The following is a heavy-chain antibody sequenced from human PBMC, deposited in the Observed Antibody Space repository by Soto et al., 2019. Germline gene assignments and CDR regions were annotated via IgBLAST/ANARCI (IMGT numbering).Heavy chain of an antibody. CDR2: IYKSATT. J-gene: IGHJ4*02. Sequence: KPSETLSLTCSVSGDSISNLDYFWAWIRQPPGQALEYIGYIYKSATTYYNPSFESRVAISVDTSKSQFSLKLASVTAADTAVYYCARDYGDYQFDYWGQGTLVTVSS. D-gene: IGHD4-17*01. V-gene: IGHV4-30-4*01. CDR1: GDSISNLDYF. CDR3: ARDYGDYQFDY.